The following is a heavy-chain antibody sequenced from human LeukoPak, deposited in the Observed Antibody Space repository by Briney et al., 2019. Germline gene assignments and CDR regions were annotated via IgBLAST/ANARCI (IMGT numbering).Heavy chain of an antibody. V-gene: IGHV4-59*01. D-gene: IGHD3-3*01. J-gene: IGHJ3*02. CDR3: AKGQPEWLFSDAFDI. CDR1: GGSISSYY. CDR2: IYYSGST. Sequence: SKTLSLTCTVSGGSISSYYWSWIRQPPGKGLEWIGYIYYSGSTNYNPSLKSRVTISVDTSKNQFSLKLSSVTAADTAVHYCAKGQPEWLFSDAFDIWGQGTMVTVSS.